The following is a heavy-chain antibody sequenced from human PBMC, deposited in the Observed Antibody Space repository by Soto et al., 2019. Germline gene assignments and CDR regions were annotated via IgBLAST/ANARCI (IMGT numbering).Heavy chain of an antibody. J-gene: IGHJ6*02. CDR1: GFTFSSYG. CDR3: ARDGSPPTWGSHYYYGMDV. CDR2: IWYDASNK. Sequence: SGGCLRLSCAASGFTFSSYGMHGVRRAPGKGLEWVAVIWYDASNKYYADSVKGRFTISRDNSKNTLYLQMNSLRAEDTAVYYCARDGSPPTWGSHYYYGMDVCGQGTTVTVS. V-gene: IGHV3-33*01. D-gene: IGHD7-27*01.